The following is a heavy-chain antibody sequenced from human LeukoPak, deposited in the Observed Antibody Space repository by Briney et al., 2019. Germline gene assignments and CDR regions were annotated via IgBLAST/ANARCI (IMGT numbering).Heavy chain of an antibody. D-gene: IGHD6-19*01. CDR2: IKQDGSEK. CDR3: ARVPYSSGWYWIRVDYYFDY. V-gene: IGHV3-7*01. J-gene: IGHJ4*02. Sequence: GGSLRLSCAASGFTFSSYWMSWVRQAPGKGLEWVANIKQDGSEKYYVDFVKGRFTISRDNAKNSLYLQMNSLRAEDTAVYYCARVPYSSGWYWIRVDYYFDYWGQGTLVTVSS. CDR1: GFTFSSYW.